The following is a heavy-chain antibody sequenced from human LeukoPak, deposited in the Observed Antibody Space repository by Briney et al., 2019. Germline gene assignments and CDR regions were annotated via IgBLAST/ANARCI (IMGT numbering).Heavy chain of an antibody. V-gene: IGHV3-30*02. D-gene: IGHD1-26*01. CDR1: GFTFSAYG. CDR2: IRYDGSNK. J-gene: IGHJ4*02. CDR3: AKEHSGSFEY. Sequence: GGSLRLSCAVSGFTFSAYGMHWVRQAPGKGLEWVAFIRYDGSNKYYADSVKGRFTISRDNSKNTVYLQMNSLRPEDTAMYHCAKEHSGSFEYWGQGTLVIVSS.